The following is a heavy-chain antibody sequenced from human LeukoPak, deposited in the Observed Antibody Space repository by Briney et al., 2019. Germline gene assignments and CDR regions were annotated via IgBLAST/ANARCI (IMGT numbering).Heavy chain of an antibody. CDR2: ISGSGTST. J-gene: IGHJ4*02. CDR1: GFTFRSYV. D-gene: IGHD3-22*01. Sequence: GGSLRLSCAASGFTFRSYVMSWVHQAPGKGLEWVLAISGSGTSTYYADSVKGRFTISRDNSKNTLYLQMNSLRAEDTAVYYCEGTYYYDSSDDYWGQGTLVTVSS. V-gene: IGHV3-23*01. CDR3: EGTYYYDSSDDY.